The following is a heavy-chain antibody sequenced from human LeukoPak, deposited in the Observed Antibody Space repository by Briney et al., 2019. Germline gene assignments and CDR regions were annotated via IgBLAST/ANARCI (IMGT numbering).Heavy chain of an antibody. CDR1: GFTFSGYG. Sequence: GGTLRLSCAASGFTFSGYGMSWVRQAPGKGLKWVSAISGSGSSTYYADSVKGRFTISRDNSKNTLYLQMDSLRAEDTAVYYCAKDLGNYDYWGQGTMVTVSS. D-gene: IGHD1-7*01. V-gene: IGHV3-23*01. CDR3: AKDLGNYDY. J-gene: IGHJ4*02. CDR2: ISGSGSST.